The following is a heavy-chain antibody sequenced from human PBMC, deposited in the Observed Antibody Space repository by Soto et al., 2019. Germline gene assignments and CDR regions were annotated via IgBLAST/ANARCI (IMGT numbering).Heavy chain of an antibody. J-gene: IGHJ5*01. CDR1: GASIGASY. D-gene: IGHD4-17*01. Sequence: QVQLQESGPRLVKPSETLSLTCTVSGASIGASYWSWIRQSPGKGLEWMGYIFYSGSTNYSPSLNSRFSMTVDSSKIQVSLTLSSVTAADTAVYSCARVSTVTNLDSWGHGMLVTVSS. CDR3: ARVSTVTNLDS. CDR2: IFYSGST. V-gene: IGHV4-59*01.